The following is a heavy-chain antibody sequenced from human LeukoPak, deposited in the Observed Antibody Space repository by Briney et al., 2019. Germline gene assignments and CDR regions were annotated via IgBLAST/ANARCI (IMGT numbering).Heavy chain of an antibody. D-gene: IGHD6-13*01. Sequence: LSGGSLRLSCAASGFTFSSYEMNWVRQAPGKGLEWVSYISSSGSTIYYADSVKGRFTISRDNAKNSLYLQMNSLRAEDTAVYYCASIPSRKQLVDYWGQGTLVTVSS. CDR3: ASIPSRKQLVDY. J-gene: IGHJ4*02. CDR2: ISSSGSTI. V-gene: IGHV3-48*03. CDR1: GFTFSSYE.